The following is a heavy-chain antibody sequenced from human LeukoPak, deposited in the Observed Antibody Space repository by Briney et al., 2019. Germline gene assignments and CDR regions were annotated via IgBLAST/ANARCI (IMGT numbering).Heavy chain of an antibody. CDR2: RRSDGYHT. CDR3: AKPSGSGVDY. D-gene: IGHD1-26*01. J-gene: IGHJ4*02. V-gene: IGHV3-30*02. CDR1: GFIFDTHD. Sequence: GGSLRLSCGASGFIFDTHDMHWVRQAPGKGLGWVAFRRSDGYHTYYADSVKGRFTITRDNSKNTLYLQMNSLRLDDMGVYYCAKPSGSGVDYWGRGTRVTVSS.